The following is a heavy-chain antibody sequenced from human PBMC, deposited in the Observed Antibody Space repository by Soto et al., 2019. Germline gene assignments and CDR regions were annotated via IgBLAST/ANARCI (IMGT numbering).Heavy chain of an antibody. CDR2: INHSGST. V-gene: IGHV4-34*01. Sequence: QVQLQQWGAGLLKPSETLSLTCAVYGGSFSGYYWNWIRQPPGKGLEWIGAINHSGSTNYNPSLKLRATISVDTSTLQFSLKLSSVTAADTAVYYCARGYGSTFDYWGQGTLVTVSS. D-gene: IGHD6-19*01. CDR1: GGSFSGYY. CDR3: ARGYGSTFDY. J-gene: IGHJ4*02.